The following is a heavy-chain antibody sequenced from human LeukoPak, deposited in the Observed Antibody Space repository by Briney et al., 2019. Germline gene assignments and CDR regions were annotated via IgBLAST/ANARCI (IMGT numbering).Heavy chain of an antibody. Sequence: PGGSLRLSCTTSGFNFEDYAMSWVRQAPGKGLEWLGFIGREAHGGRAQYATSVKGRFTISRDDARKIAYLQLSGLRNEDTAVYYCSREGDALTGFYPDYWGQGTLVIVSS. CDR1: GFNFEDYA. D-gene: IGHD1-14*01. CDR2: IGREAHGGRA. V-gene: IGHV3-49*04. CDR3: SREGDALTGFYPDY. J-gene: IGHJ4*02.